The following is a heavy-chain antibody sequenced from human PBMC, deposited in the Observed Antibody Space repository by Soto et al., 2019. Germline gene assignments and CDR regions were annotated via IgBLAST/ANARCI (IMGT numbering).Heavy chain of an antibody. CDR2: IIPIFGTA. CDR1: RGTFSSYA. V-gene: IGHV1-69*12. CDR3: ASLANIVVGPNWFDP. D-gene: IGHD2-15*01. J-gene: IGHJ5*02. Sequence: QVQLVQSGAEVKKPGSEVKVSCKASRGTFSSYAISWVRQAPGQGLEWMGGIIPIFGTANYAQKFQGRVTITADESTSTAYMELSSLRSEDTAVYYCASLANIVVGPNWFDPWGQGTLVTVSS.